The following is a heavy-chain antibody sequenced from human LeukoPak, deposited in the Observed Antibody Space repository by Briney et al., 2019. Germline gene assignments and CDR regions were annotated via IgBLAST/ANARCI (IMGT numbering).Heavy chain of an antibody. CDR1: GFTFSSYS. CDR2: ISSSSSYK. V-gene: IGHV3-21*01. D-gene: IGHD2-15*01. J-gene: IGHJ4*02. Sequence: PGGSLRLSCAPSGFTFSSYSMHWVRQAPGKGLEWVSSISSSSSYKYYADSVKGRFTISRDNAKNLLYLQMNSLRAEDTAVYYCAREGFPAAYDYWGQGTLVTVSS. CDR3: AREGFPAAYDY.